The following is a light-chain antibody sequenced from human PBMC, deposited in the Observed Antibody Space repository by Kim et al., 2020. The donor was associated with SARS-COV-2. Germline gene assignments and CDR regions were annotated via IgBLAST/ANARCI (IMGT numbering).Light chain of an antibody. CDR1: PNIDTY. J-gene: IGKJ4*01. Sequence: PGARATLSCRASPNIDTYLAWYQQRPGQAPRLLVYDASNRATGVPDRFSGSGSGTDFTLTISSLEPEDFSIYYCQQRNSWPPAVTFGGGTKVDIK. V-gene: IGKV3-11*01. CDR3: QQRNSWPPAVT. CDR2: DAS.